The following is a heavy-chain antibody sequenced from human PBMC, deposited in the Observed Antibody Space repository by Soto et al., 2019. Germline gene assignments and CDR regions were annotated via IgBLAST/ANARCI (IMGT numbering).Heavy chain of an antibody. V-gene: IGHV4-31*03. D-gene: IGHD4-4*01. J-gene: IGHJ6*02. CDR3: ARDVDSNYEDYYYYYGMDV. Sequence: QVQLQESGPGLVKPSQTLSLTCTVSGGSISSGGYYWSWIRQHPGKGLEWIGYIYYSGSTYYNPSLKSRVTISVDTSKNQFSLKLSSVTAADTAVYYCARDVDSNYEDYYYYYGMDVCGQGTTVTVSS. CDR1: GGSISSGGYY. CDR2: IYYSGST.